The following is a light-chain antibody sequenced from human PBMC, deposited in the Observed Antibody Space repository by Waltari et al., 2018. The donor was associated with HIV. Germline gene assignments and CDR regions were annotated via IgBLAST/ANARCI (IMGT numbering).Light chain of an antibody. J-gene: IGLJ2*01. V-gene: IGLV2-23*02. CDR2: EVT. Sequence: QSALTQPASVSGSPGQSITISCTGTSSDVGSYNFVSWYQHHPGKAPKLMIYEVTKRPSGVSNRFSASKSGNTASLTISGLQAVDEADYYCCSYAGSSAFRIFGGGTRLTVL. CDR1: SSDVGSYNF. CDR3: CSYAGSSAFRI.